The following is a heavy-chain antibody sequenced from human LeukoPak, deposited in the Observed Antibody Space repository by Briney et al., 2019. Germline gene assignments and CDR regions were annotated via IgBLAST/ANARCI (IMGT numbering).Heavy chain of an antibody. V-gene: IGHV4-39*07. J-gene: IGHJ3*02. D-gene: IGHD3-22*01. CDR1: GGSISSSSYY. Sequence: SETLSLTCTVSGGSISSSSYYWGWIRQPPGKGLEWIGSIYYSGSTYYNPSLKSRVTISVDTSKNQFSLKLSSVTAADTAVYYCARRSITMIVVVTQINDAFDIWGQGTMDTVSS. CDR3: ARRSITMIVVVTQINDAFDI. CDR2: IYYSGST.